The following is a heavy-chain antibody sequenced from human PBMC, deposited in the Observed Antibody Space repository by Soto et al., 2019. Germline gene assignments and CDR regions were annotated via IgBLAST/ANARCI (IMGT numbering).Heavy chain of an antibody. CDR3: ARFPAFSGDDFWSGLPDYYYYGMDV. J-gene: IGHJ6*02. CDR1: GRSFSGYY. D-gene: IGHD3-3*01. V-gene: IGHV4-34*01. Sequence: PSETLSLTCAVYGRSFSGYYWSWIRQPPGKGLEWIGEINHSGSTNYNPSLKSRVTISVDTSKNQFSLKLSSVTAADTAVYYCARFPAFSGDDFWSGLPDYYYYGMDVWGQGTKVTVSS. CDR2: INHSGST.